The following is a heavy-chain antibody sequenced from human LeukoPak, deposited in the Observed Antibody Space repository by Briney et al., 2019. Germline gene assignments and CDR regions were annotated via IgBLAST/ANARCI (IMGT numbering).Heavy chain of an antibody. V-gene: IGHV4-34*01. D-gene: IGHD6-19*01. CDR1: GGAFSGYY. CDR2: INHSGST. CDR3: ARGRARIAVAGMTFDY. J-gene: IGHJ4*02. Sequence: SSETVSLTCAVYGGAFSGYYWSWILQPPGKGLEWIGEINHSGSTNYNPSLKSRVTISVDTSKNQFSLKLSSVTAADTAVYYCARGRARIAVAGMTFDYWGQGTLVTVSS.